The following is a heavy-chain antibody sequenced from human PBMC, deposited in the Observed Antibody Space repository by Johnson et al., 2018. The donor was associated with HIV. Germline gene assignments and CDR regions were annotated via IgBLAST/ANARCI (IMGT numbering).Heavy chain of an antibody. Sequence: QVQLVESGGGVVQPGRSLRLSCAASGFTFSSYAMHWVRQAPGKGLEWVAVISYDGSNKYYADSVKGLFTISRDNSKNTLYLQMNSLRAEDTAVYYCARDILEYSSSVPDAFDIWGQGTMVTVSS. CDR2: ISYDGSNK. V-gene: IGHV3-30*04. D-gene: IGHD6-6*01. CDR1: GFTFSSYA. J-gene: IGHJ3*02. CDR3: ARDILEYSSSVPDAFDI.